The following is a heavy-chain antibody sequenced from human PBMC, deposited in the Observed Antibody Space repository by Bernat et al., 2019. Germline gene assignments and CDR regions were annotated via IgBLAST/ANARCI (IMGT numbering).Heavy chain of an antibody. J-gene: IGHJ4*02. CDR1: GFTVSSNY. Sequence: EVQLMESGGGLVQPGGSLRLSCAASGFTVSSNYMTWVRQAPGKGLEWVSIIYSDGKTYYAESVKGRFTISRDNFKNTLYLLMDSLRAEDTAIYYCAKNLRPPLGLAPDYWGQGTLVTVSS. V-gene: IGHV3-66*01. CDR2: IYSDGKT. CDR3: AKNLRPPLGLAPDY. D-gene: IGHD3/OR15-3a*01.